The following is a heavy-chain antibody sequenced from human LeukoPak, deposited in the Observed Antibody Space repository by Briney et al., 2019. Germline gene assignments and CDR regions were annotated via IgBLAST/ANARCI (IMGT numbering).Heavy chain of an antibody. Sequence: SETLSLTCTVSGGSISSYYWSWIRQPPGKGLEWIGYIYYSGSTNYNPSLKSRATISVDTSKNQFSLKLSSVTAADTAVYYCASGSYYYSDYWGQGTLVTVSS. CDR2: IYYSGST. J-gene: IGHJ4*02. CDR3: ASGSYYYSDY. V-gene: IGHV4-59*01. D-gene: IGHD1-26*01. CDR1: GGSISSYY.